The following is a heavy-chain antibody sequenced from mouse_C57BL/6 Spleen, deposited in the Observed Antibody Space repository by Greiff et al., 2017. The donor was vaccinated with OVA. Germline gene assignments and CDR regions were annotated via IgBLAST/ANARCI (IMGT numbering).Heavy chain of an antibody. CDR3: AQIADGFYGVVWYFDV. Sequence: QVTLKESGPGILQPSQTLSLTCSFSGFSLSTSNMGIGWIRQPSGKGLEWLAHIWWNDDKYYNPSLKRRLTISKDTSNHQVSLKFTRVDTEETATYDCAQIADGFYGVVWYFDVWGTGTTVTVSS. D-gene: IGHD1-1*01. CDR2: IWWNDDK. CDR1: GFSLSTSNMG. J-gene: IGHJ1*03. V-gene: IGHV8-5*01.